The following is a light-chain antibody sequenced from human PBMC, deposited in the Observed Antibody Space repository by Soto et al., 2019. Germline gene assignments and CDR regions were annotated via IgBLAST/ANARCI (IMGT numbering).Light chain of an antibody. Sequence: SYELTQPSSVSVSPGQTARITCSGDVLAKKYARWFQQKPGQAPVLVIYKDSERPSGIPERFSGSSSGTTVTLTISGAQVEDEADYYCYSAADNNGVFGGGTKLTV. V-gene: IGLV3-27*01. CDR3: YSAADNNGV. CDR2: KDS. CDR1: VLAKKY. J-gene: IGLJ2*01.